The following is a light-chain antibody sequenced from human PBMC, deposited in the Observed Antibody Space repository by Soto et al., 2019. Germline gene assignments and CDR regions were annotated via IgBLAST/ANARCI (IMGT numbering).Light chain of an antibody. J-gene: IGKJ1*01. V-gene: IGKV1-5*03. CDR3: QQYNSYRT. CDR1: QSISSW. CDR2: KAS. Sequence: DIQMTQSPSTLSASLGDRVTITCRASQSISSWLAWYQQKPGKAPKLLIRKASTLESGVPSRFSGSASGTEFTLTSSSLQPDYFATYYCQQYNSYRTFGQGTKVEI.